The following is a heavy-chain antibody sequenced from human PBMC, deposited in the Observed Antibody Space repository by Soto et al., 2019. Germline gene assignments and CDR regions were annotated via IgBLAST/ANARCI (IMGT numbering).Heavy chain of an antibody. Sequence: SETLSLTCTVSGGSISSGCYYWSWIRQHPGKGLEWIGYIYYSGSTYYNPSLKSRVTISVDTSKNQFSLKLSSVTAADTAVYYCARAADYGSGSYKTFDYWGQGTLVTVSS. V-gene: IGHV4-31*03. D-gene: IGHD3-10*01. CDR3: ARAADYGSGSYKTFDY. CDR1: GGSISSGCYY. J-gene: IGHJ4*02. CDR2: IYYSGST.